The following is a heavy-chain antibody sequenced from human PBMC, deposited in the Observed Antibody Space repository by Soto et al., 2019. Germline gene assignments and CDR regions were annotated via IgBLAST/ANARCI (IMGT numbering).Heavy chain of an antibody. CDR1: GFTFSSYG. D-gene: IGHD3-16*01. Sequence: GGSLRLSCAASGFTFSSYGMHWVRQAPGKGLEWVAVISYDGSNKYYADSVKGRFTISRDNSKNTLYLQMNSLRAEDTAVYYCAKDRDTIMITTPDYWGQGTLVTVSS. CDR2: ISYDGSNK. J-gene: IGHJ4*02. V-gene: IGHV3-30*18. CDR3: AKDRDTIMITTPDY.